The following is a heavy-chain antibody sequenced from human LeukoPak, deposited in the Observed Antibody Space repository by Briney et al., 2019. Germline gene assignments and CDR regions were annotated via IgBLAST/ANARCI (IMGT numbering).Heavy chain of an antibody. J-gene: IGHJ6*02. CDR2: IYSGGST. V-gene: IGHV3-53*01. D-gene: IGHD3-10*01. CDR1: GFTVSSNY. CDR3: ARAGGPGSYSGMDV. Sequence: HPGGSLRLSCAASGFTVSSNYMSWVRQAPGKGLEWVSVIYSGGSTYYADSVKGRFTISRDNSKNTLYLQMNSLRAEDTAVYYCARAGGPGSYSGMDVWGQGTTVTVSS.